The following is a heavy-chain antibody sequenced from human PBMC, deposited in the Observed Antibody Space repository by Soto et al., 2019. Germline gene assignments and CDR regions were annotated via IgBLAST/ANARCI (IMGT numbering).Heavy chain of an antibody. CDR1: CGSFSDYY. CDR2: INHSGST. V-gene: IGHV4-34*01. CDR3: ARGLVTPLPY. D-gene: IGHD2-21*02. Sequence: SETLPLTCAVSCGSFSDYYWSWIRQPPGKGLEWIGEINHSGSTNYNPSLKSRVTISVDTSKNQFSLKLGSVTAADTAVYYCARGLVTPLPYWGQGTLVTVSS. J-gene: IGHJ4*02.